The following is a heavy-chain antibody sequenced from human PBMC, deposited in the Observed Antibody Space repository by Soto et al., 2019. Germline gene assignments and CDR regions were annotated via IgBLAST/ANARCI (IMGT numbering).Heavy chain of an antibody. V-gene: IGHV4-59*01. CDR2: LYHSGTT. CDR3: ARAVVPHTCCAFDI. D-gene: IGHD2-21*01. CDR1: GASIGSYH. Sequence: SETLSLTCAVSGASIGSYHWSWIRQPPGKGLEWIGFLYHSGTTNYNPSLKSRVTMSADTSRSQFSLRLSSVTAADTAVYYCARAVVPHTCCAFDIWGQGTMVTVS. J-gene: IGHJ3*02.